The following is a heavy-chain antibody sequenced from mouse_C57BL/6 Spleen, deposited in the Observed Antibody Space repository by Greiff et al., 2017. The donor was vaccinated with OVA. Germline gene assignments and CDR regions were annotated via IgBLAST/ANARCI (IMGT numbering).Heavy chain of an antibody. CDR3: ARNRDYYGSSHFDY. Sequence: QVQLKESGPGLVQPSQSLSITCTVSGFSLTSYGVHWVRQSPGKGLEWLGVIWSGGSTDYNAAFISRLSISKDNSKSQVFFKMNSLQADDTAIYYCARNRDYYGSSHFDYWGQGTTLTVSS. V-gene: IGHV2-2*01. CDR2: IWSGGST. D-gene: IGHD1-1*01. CDR1: GFSLTSYG. J-gene: IGHJ2*01.